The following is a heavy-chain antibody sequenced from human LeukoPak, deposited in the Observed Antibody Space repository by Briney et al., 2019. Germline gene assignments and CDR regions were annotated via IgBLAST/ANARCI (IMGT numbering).Heavy chain of an antibody. Sequence: GGSLRLSCAASGFTFSSYAMHWVRQAPGKGLEWVAVISYDGSNKYYADSVKGRFTISRDNSKDTLYLQMNSLRAEDTAVYYCARSPLYSGSYISYWGQGTLVTVSS. CDR2: ISYDGSNK. D-gene: IGHD1-26*01. J-gene: IGHJ4*02. V-gene: IGHV3-30*04. CDR1: GFTFSSYA. CDR3: ARSPLYSGSYISY.